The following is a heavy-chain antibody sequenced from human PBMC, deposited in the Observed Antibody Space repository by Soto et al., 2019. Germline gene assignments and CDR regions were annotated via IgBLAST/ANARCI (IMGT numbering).Heavy chain of an antibody. CDR2: IKQDGSEK. V-gene: IGHV3-7*01. J-gene: IGHJ6*02. CDR3: ARIASAGRGWDV. Sequence: EVQLVESGGGLVQPGGSLRLSCAASGFTFSSYWMSWVRQAPVKGLEWVGNIKQDGSEKNYVDFVKGRFTISRDNAKNSLYLQMNSLRAEDTAVYYWARIASAGRGWDVWGQGTTVAVSS. D-gene: IGHD6-13*01. CDR1: GFTFSSYW.